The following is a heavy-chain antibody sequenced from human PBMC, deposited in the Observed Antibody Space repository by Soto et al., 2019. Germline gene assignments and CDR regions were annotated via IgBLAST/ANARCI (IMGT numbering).Heavy chain of an antibody. CDR1: GGTFDNYA. D-gene: IGHD5-12*01. CDR3: ARVAPWLGYYFDY. V-gene: IGHV1-69*01. J-gene: IGHJ4*02. Sequence: QVQLVQSGAEVRKPGSSVQVSCKASGGTFDNYAIVWVRQAPGQGLEWVGGIIPVLGAANYAQKFKDKVTITADASTSTAYMGLSSLTSEDTAVYYCARVAPWLGYYFDYWGEWTLVPVSS. CDR2: IIPVLGAA.